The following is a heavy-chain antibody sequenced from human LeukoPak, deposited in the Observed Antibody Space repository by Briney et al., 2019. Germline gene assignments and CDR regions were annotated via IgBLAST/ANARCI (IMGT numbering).Heavy chain of an antibody. Sequence: PGGSLRLSCAASGFIFSNYGLVWVRQPPGKGLEWVAFIRYDGSNTYYADSVKGRFTISRDNSKNTLSLQMNSLRGEDTAVYYCAKERTIEYSSSFDYWGQGTLLIVSS. D-gene: IGHD6-6*01. CDR1: GFIFSNYG. CDR2: IRYDGSNT. CDR3: AKERTIEYSSSFDY. V-gene: IGHV3-30*02. J-gene: IGHJ4*02.